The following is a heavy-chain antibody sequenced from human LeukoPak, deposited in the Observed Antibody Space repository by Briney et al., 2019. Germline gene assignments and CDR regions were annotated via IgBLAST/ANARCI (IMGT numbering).Heavy chain of an antibody. J-gene: IGHJ5*02. CDR2: ISDVVAHT. D-gene: IGHD3-16*01. CDR1: GFIFRNFG. Sequence: GGSLRLSCAASGFIFRNFGMSWIRQEQGKGRNWVSHISDVVAHTWYADSVKGRFIISRDNSNNRVFLQMNSLRPEDTALYYCAKDNYGGVYASWGQGTLVTVSS. V-gene: IGHV3-23*01. CDR3: AKDNYGGVYAS.